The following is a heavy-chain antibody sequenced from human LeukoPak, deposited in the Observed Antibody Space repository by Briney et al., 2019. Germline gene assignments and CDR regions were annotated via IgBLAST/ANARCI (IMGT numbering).Heavy chain of an antibody. D-gene: IGHD3-16*02. CDR3: ARGPLVRLPSSFDP. CDR2: MNPNSGNT. CDR1: GYTLTSYD. J-gene: IGHJ5*02. Sequence: ASVKVSCKASGYTLTSYDINWVRQATGQGLEWMGWMNPNSGNTGSAQRCQGRVTMTSDTSRTTAYMELRSLTSEDTAVYYCARGPLVRLPSSFDPWGQGNLVNVSS. V-gene: IGHV1-8*01.